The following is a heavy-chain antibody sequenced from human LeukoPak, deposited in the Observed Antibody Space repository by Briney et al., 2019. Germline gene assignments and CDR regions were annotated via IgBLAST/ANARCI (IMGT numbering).Heavy chain of an antibody. D-gene: IGHD5-12*01. V-gene: IGHV5-10-1*01. CDR3: ARGGKSAYGWFDP. Sequence: GESPKISFKGSGYRFTSYWISWVRQMPGKGLELMGTIDPSDSYTNYSPSFQGHVTISADKSISTAYLQWSSLKASDTAMYYCARGGKSAYGWFDPWGQGALVTVSS. J-gene: IGHJ5*02. CDR2: IDPSDSYT. CDR1: GYRFTSYW.